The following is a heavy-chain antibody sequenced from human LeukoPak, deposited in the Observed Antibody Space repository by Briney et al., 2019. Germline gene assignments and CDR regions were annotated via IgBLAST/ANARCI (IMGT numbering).Heavy chain of an antibody. CDR2: ISGSGDRT. D-gene: IGHD6-19*01. V-gene: IGHV3-23*01. CDR1: GFTFNSYA. J-gene: IGHJ5*02. Sequence: GGSLGLSCAASGFTFNSYAMSWVRQAPGKGLEWVSTISGSGDRTSYADSVKGRFTISRDNSKNTLFLQMNSLRAEDTAVYYCAKDRIGGVAVAGKGRWFDPWGQGTLVTVSS. CDR3: AKDRIGGVAVAGKGRWFDP.